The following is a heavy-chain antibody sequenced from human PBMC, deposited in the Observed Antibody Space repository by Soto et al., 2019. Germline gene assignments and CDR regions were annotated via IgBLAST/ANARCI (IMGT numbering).Heavy chain of an antibody. J-gene: IGHJ4*02. CDR1: GGSISSADYY. Sequence: QVQLQESGPGLVKPSQTLSLTCTVSGGSISSADYYWSWIRQPPGKGLEWIGYIYYSGSTYYNPSRKSRVTISLDASKNQFSLKLSSVTAADTAVYTCARASGYYGKYFDHWGQGTLVTVSS. CDR3: ARASGYYGKYFDH. D-gene: IGHD3-3*01. CDR2: IYYSGST. V-gene: IGHV4-30-4*01.